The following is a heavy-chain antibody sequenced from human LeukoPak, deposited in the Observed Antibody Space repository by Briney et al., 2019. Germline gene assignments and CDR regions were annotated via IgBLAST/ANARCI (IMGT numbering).Heavy chain of an antibody. CDR3: ARQYYYDSSGLQGDWFDP. Sequence: SESLSLTCTVSGGSISSYYWSWIRQPPGKGLEWIGYIYTSGSTTYNPSLKSRVTISVDTSKNQFSLKLSSVTAADTAVYYCARQYYYDSSGLQGDWFDPWGQGTLVTVSS. V-gene: IGHV4-4*09. CDR1: GGSISSYY. CDR2: IYTSGST. D-gene: IGHD3-22*01. J-gene: IGHJ5*02.